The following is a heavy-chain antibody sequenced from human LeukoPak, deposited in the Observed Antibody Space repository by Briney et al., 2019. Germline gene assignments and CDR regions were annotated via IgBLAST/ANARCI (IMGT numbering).Heavy chain of an antibody. Sequence: GGSLRLSCAASGFIFSSYWMTWVRQAPGKGLDWVANMKQDGSEKHYVDSVKGRFTISRDNSKNTLYLQMNSLRAEDTAVYYCARETRSYYYYYGMDVWGQGTTVTVSS. V-gene: IGHV3-7*03. D-gene: IGHD1-14*01. J-gene: IGHJ6*02. CDR2: MKQDGSEK. CDR1: GFIFSSYW. CDR3: ARETRSYYYYYGMDV.